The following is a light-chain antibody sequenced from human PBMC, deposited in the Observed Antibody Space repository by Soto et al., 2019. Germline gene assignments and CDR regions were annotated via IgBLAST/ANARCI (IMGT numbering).Light chain of an antibody. CDR1: QSLVYSDGNMY. CDR3: MQGSYWPWT. Sequence: DAVLTQSPLSLPVTLGQPASISCRSSQSLVYSDGNMYLNWFHQRPGQSPRRLIYKVSNRESGVXEXXIGSGSGTEFTLEISRVEAEDVGVYYCMQGSYWPWTLGQGTKVEIK. J-gene: IGKJ1*01. V-gene: IGKV2-30*01. CDR2: KVS.